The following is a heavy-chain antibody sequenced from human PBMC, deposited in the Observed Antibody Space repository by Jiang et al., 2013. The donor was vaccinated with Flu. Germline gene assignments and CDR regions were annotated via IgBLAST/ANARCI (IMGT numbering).Heavy chain of an antibody. Sequence: LLKPSETLSLTCAVYGGSFSGYYWSWIRQPPGKGLEWIGEINHSGSTNYNPSLKSRVTISVDTSKNQFSLKLSSVTAADTAVYYCARGRGRWLQFGYWGQGTLVTVSS. D-gene: IGHD5-24*01. V-gene: IGHV4-34*01. CDR2: INHSGST. CDR1: GGSFSGYY. J-gene: IGHJ4*02. CDR3: ARGRGRWLQFGY.